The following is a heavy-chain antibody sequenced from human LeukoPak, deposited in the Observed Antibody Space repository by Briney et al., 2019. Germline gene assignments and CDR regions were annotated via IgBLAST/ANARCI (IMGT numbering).Heavy chain of an antibody. CDR3: ARGKVAVAATDDAFEI. CDR2: ISYDGSQD. Sequence: GGSLRLPCRVSGFTFSAYAMDWARQAPGKGPEWLALISYDGSQDNHADSVRGRFTISRDNARNSLFLQMNSLRAEDTAVYYCARGKVAVAATDDAFEIWGQGTIVTVSS. D-gene: IGHD6-19*01. J-gene: IGHJ3*02. CDR1: GFTFSAYA. V-gene: IGHV3-30*04.